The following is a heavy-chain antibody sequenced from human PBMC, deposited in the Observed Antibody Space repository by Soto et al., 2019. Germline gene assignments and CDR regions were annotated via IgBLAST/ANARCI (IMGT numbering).Heavy chain of an antibody. CDR1: GFPLPAYA. J-gene: IGHJ4*02. V-gene: IGHV3-23*01. CDR3: AKDFGRNYGAPVY. D-gene: IGHD4-17*01. Sequence: EVPLLESGGGLVQPGGSLTLSCEASGFPLPAYAMSWVPQAPGKGLEWVSVITASDFTKYYAESVKGRFAISRDDSKNTLYLQMTSLRVEDTAIYYCAKDFGRNYGAPVYWGQGTLVTVAS. CDR2: ITASDFTK.